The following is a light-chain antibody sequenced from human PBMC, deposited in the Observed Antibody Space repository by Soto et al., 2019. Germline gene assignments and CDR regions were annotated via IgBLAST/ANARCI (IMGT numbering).Light chain of an antibody. Sequence: QSVLTQAASVSGSPGQSIAISCTGSSSDVVIYNYVFWYHQHPGKVPKLIIYEVTNRPSGVSNRFSGSKSGNTASLTISGLQAEDEADYYCRSYTTSSTRVFGTGTKVTVL. CDR1: SSDVVIYNY. J-gene: IGLJ1*01. V-gene: IGLV2-14*01. CDR2: EVT. CDR3: RSYTTSSTRV.